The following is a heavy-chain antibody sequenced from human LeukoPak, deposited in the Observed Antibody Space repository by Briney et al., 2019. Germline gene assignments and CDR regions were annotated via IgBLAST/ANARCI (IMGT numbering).Heavy chain of an antibody. J-gene: IGHJ6*03. Sequence: ASVKVSCKASGGTFSSYAISWVRPAPGQGLGWMGGIIPIFGTANYAQTFQGRDTITTDESTSTAYMELCSVRSEETAVYLCARVAPGSVDMAVWGKRPTDTLSS. D-gene: IGHD5/OR15-5a*01. CDR1: GGTFSSYA. CDR2: IIPIFGTA. CDR3: ARVAPGSVDMAV. V-gene: IGHV1-69*05.